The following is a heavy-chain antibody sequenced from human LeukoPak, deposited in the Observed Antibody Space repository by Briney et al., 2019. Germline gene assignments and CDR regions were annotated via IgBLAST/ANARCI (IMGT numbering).Heavy chain of an antibody. J-gene: IGHJ6*02. D-gene: IGHD6-13*01. Sequence: GGSLRLSCAASGFTFSSYEMNWVRQAPGKGLEWVSYISSSGSTIYYADSVKGRFTISRDNAKNSLYLQMNRLRAEDTAVYYCERERYGPGIAAAGTSGGGMDVWGQGTTVTVSS. CDR2: ISSSGSTI. V-gene: IGHV3-48*03. CDR3: ERERYGPGIAAAGTSGGGMDV. CDR1: GFTFSSYE.